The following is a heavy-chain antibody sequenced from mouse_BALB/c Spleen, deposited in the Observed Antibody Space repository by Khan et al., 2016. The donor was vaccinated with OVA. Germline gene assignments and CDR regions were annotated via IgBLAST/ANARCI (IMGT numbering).Heavy chain of an antibody. V-gene: IGHV1-4*01. J-gene: IGHJ4*01. CDR3: ARRTTGYTIDY. Sequence: QVQLKESGAELARPGASVRMSCKASGYTFTSNTMHWVKQRPGQGLEWIGYINPRSGYTNYNQNFKDKATLTADKSSSTAYMQLSILTSEDSAVEYWARRTTGYTIDYWGQGTSVTVSA. CDR2: INPRSGYT. CDR1: GYTFTSNT. D-gene: IGHD2-14*01.